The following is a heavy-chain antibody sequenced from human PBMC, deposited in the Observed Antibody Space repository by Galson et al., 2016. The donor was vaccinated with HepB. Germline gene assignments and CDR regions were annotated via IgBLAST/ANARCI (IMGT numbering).Heavy chain of an antibody. V-gene: IGHV3-23*01. CDR2: IGGSGMST. CDR3: ARVPLLPAAHFVS. Sequence: SLRLSCAVSGFTFSNFAMSWVRQTPGKRLEWVSAIGGSGMSTFYADSVKGRFTISRDTSRNTLFLQMNSLRAEDTAIYYCARVPLLPAAHFVSWGQGALVTVSS. D-gene: IGHD2-2*01. CDR1: GFTFSNFA. J-gene: IGHJ4*02.